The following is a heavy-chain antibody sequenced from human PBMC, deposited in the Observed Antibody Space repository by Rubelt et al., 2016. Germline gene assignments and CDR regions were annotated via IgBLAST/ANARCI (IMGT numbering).Heavy chain of an antibody. Sequence: QLQLQESGPRLVKPSETLSLTCSVSGGSISSYYWSWIRQPPGQGLEWLGYVYYTGSTNYNPSLKSRVTISVDTSKNHFSLKLSAVTAADTAVYYCARQEPRGGVGYWGQGTLVTVS. CDR2: VYYTGST. CDR3: ARQEPRGGVGY. D-gene: IGHD3-16*01. CDR1: GGSISSYY. V-gene: IGHV4-59*08. J-gene: IGHJ4*02.